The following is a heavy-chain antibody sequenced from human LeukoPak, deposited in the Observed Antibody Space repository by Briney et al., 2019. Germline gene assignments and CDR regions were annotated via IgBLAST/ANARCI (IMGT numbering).Heavy chain of an antibody. V-gene: IGHV1-2*02. CDR2: INPNSGGT. CDR3: ARAPTYCDGDCSFDS. Sequence: ASVKVSCKASGYTFTGYYMHWVRQAPGQGLEWMGWINPNSGGTNYAQKLQGRVTMTTNTSTTTAYMELRSLRSGDTAVYYCARAPTYCDGDCSFDSWGQGTLVTVSS. D-gene: IGHD2-21*02. J-gene: IGHJ4*02. CDR1: GYTFTGYY.